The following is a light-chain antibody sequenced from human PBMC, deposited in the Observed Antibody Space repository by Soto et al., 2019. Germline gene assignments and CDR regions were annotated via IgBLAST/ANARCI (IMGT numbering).Light chain of an antibody. Sequence: QSVLTQPPSVSGAPGQRVTISCTGSSSNIGAGFHVHWYQQLPGTAPKLIIYSNNNRPSGVPDRFSGSKSGTSASLAITGLQAEDEADYYCQSYDSRLLVVVFGGGTQLTVL. CDR3: QSYDSRLLVVV. CDR1: SSNIGAGFH. J-gene: IGLJ2*01. CDR2: SNN. V-gene: IGLV1-40*01.